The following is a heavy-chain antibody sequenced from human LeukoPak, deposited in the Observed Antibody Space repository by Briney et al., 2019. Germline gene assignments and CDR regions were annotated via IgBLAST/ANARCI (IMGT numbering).Heavy chain of an antibody. CDR2: IKQGGSEK. Sequence: GGSLRLSCVASGFTFSNFWMSWVRQAPGKGLEWVANIKQGGSEKNYVDSVKGRFTISRDNTKNSLYLQMNSLRAEDTAVYYCARDSPGEGSIVGATDYWGQGTLVTVSS. CDR3: ARDSPGEGSIVGATDY. CDR1: GFTFSNFW. J-gene: IGHJ4*02. D-gene: IGHD1-26*01. V-gene: IGHV3-7*01.